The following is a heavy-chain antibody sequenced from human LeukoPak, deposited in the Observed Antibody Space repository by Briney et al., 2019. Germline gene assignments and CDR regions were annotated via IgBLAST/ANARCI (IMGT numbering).Heavy chain of an antibody. D-gene: IGHD3-22*01. V-gene: IGHV3-7*01. CDR3: ARGVARTMIVPGGRLVNY. J-gene: IGHJ4*02. Sequence: PGGSLRLSCAASGFTFSSCWMTWVRQAPGKGLEWVANINQDGSQKHYVDSVKGRFTISRDNAKNSLYLQMNSLRAEDTAVYYCARGVARTMIVPGGRLVNYWGQGTLVTVSS. CDR2: INQDGSQK. CDR1: GFTFSSCW.